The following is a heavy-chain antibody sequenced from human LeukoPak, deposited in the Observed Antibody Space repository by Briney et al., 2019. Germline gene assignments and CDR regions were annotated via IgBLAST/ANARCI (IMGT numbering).Heavy chain of an antibody. Sequence: ASVKVSCKASGYTFTSYGISWVRQAPGQGLEWMGWISAYNGNTNYAQKLQGRVTMSTDTSTSTAYVELKSLRSDDTAVYYCARDSARPVGATGPAFDYWGQGTLVTVSS. J-gene: IGHJ4*02. D-gene: IGHD1-26*01. CDR3: ARDSARPVGATGPAFDY. CDR2: ISAYNGNT. CDR1: GYTFTSYG. V-gene: IGHV1-18*01.